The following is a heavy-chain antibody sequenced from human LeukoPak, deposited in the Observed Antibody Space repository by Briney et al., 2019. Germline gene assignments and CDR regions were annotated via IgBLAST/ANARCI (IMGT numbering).Heavy chain of an antibody. CDR3: AREYNYSDSSGWDAFEI. CDR2: IYYSGST. CDR1: GGSISTYY. D-gene: IGHD3-22*01. Sequence: PSETLSLTCTVSGGSISTYYCNWIRQPPGKGLEWIGYIYYSGSTNYNPSLTGRVTISVDTSKNQFSLKLSSVTAADTAVYYCAREYNYSDSSGWDAFEIWGQGTMVTVSS. J-gene: IGHJ3*02. V-gene: IGHV4-59*01.